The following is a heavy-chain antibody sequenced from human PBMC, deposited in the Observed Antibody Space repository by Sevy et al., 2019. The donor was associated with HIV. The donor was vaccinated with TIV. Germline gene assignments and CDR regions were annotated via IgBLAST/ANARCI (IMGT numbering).Heavy chain of an antibody. D-gene: IGHD2-2*01. V-gene: IGHV3-30-3*01. J-gene: IGHJ4*02. CDR3: ARDENALVPAAPFDY. CDR2: ISYDGSNK. CDR1: GFTFSSYA. Sequence: GGSLRLSCAASGFTFSSYAMHWVRQAPGKGLEWVAVISYDGSNKYYADSVKGRFTISRDNSKNTPYLQMNSLRAEDTAVYSCARDENALVPAAPFDYWGLGTLVTVSS.